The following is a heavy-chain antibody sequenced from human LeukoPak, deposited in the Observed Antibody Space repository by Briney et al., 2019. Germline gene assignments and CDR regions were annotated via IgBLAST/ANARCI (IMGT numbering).Heavy chain of an antibody. V-gene: IGHV4-34*01. CDR1: GGSFSGYY. CDR3: ARGNWFGP. CDR2: INHSGST. Sequence: PSETLSLTCAVYGGSFSGYYWSWIRQSPGKGLEWIGEINHSGSTSYNPSLKSRVTISLDMSKNHFSLRLSSVTAADTAVYYCARGNWFGPWGQGTLVTVSS. J-gene: IGHJ5*02.